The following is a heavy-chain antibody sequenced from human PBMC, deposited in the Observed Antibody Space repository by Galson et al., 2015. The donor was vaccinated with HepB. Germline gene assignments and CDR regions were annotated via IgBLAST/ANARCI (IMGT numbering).Heavy chain of an antibody. Sequence: SLRLSCAASGFNFSGSAIHWVRQASGKGPEWVGRIRSKSVNYATTYGESVKGRFTISRDDSKNTAYLQMDSLKTEDTGVYYCRAPGDYEDFWGQGTLVTVSS. CDR2: IRSKSVNYAT. CDR1: GFNFSGSA. CDR3: RAPGDYEDF. V-gene: IGHV3-73*01. J-gene: IGHJ4*02. D-gene: IGHD4-17*01.